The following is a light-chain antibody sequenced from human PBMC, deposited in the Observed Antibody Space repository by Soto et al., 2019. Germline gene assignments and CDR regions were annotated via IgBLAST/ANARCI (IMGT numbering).Light chain of an antibody. CDR1: QTIDNK. CDR2: GAS. J-gene: IGKJ1*01. V-gene: IGKV3-15*01. Sequence: IVMTQSPATLSVSPGERATLSCRASQTIDNKLAWYQQRPGQAPRLLIYGASIRATGIPARFSGSGPGTEFTLTISGLQSEDFGVYYCQQYKDWRTFGQGTNVDIK. CDR3: QQYKDWRT.